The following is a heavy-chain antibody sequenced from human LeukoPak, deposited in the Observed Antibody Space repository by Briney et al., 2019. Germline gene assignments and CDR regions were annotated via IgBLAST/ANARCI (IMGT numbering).Heavy chain of an antibody. Sequence: GASVKVSCKASGFTFTSSAMQWVRQARGQRLEWIGWIVVGSGNTNCAQKFQERVTITRDMSTSTAYMELSSLRSEDTAVYYCAADPNFWSGYYEETQFDPWGQGTLVTVSS. V-gene: IGHV1-58*02. CDR1: GFTFTSSA. D-gene: IGHD3-3*01. CDR3: AADPNFWSGYYEETQFDP. CDR2: IVVGSGNT. J-gene: IGHJ5*02.